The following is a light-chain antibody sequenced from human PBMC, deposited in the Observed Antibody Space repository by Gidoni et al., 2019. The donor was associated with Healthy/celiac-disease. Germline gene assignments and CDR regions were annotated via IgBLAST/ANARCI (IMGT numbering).Light chain of an antibody. J-gene: IGKJ4*01. Sequence: DIKMTKSPSSLSASVGTRVTITCRASQRISSYLNWYQQNPGKAPKLLLYAASGLQSGFPSRCSGSGAGTDFTLTISILQPEDFATYYCQPSYSTPVTFGGGTKVEIK. CDR1: QRISSY. CDR2: AAS. CDR3: QPSYSTPVT. V-gene: IGKV1-39*01.